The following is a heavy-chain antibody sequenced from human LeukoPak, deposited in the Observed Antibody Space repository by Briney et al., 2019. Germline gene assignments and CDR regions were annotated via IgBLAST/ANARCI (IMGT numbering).Heavy chain of an antibody. V-gene: IGHV3-74*01. J-gene: IGHJ6*02. CDR2: INSDGRST. Sequence: GGSLRLSCAASGFTFSSYWMHWVRQAPGKGLVWVSRINSDGRSTSYADSVKGRFTISRDNAKNTLYLQMNSLRAEDTAVYYCASSSYYYYGMDVWAQGTTVTVSS. CDR1: GFTFSSYW. CDR3: ASSSYYYYGMDV.